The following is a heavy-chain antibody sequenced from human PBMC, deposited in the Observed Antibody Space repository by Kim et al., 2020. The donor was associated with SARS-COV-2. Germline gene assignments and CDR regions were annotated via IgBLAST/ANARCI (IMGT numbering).Heavy chain of an antibody. CDR2: IKQDGSEK. V-gene: IGHV3-7*01. CDR3: ARDKGRRTTIFGVVIPYYYGMDV. J-gene: IGHJ6*02. D-gene: IGHD3-3*01. Sequence: GGSLRLSCAASGFTFSSYWMSWVRQAPGKGLEWVANIKQDGSEKYYVDSVKGRFTISRDNAKNSLYLQMNSLRAEDTAVYYCARDKGRRTTIFGVVIPYYYGMDVWGQGTTVTVSS. CDR1: GFTFSSYW.